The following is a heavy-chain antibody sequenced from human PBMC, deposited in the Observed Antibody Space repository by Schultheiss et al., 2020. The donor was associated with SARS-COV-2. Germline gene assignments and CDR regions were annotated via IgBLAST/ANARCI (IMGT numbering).Heavy chain of an antibody. D-gene: IGHD3-16*01. CDR3: ARGRTNWAFDY. J-gene: IGHJ4*02. CDR2: IIPIFGIA. V-gene: IGHV1-69*13. CDR1: GYTFTSYG. Sequence: SVKVSCKASGYTFTSYGISWVRQAPGQGLEWMGRIIPIFGIANYAQKFQGRVTITADESTSTAYMELSSLRSEDTAIYYCARGRTNWAFDYWGQGTLVTVSS.